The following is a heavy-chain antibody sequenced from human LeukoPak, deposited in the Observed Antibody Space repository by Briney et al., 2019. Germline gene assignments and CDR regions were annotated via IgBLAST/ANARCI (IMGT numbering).Heavy chain of an antibody. Sequence: SETLSLTCTVSGGSISSYYWSWIRQPAGKGLEWIGRIYTSGSTNYNPSLKSRVTMSVDTSNNQFSLKLSSVTAADTAVYYCARVGAAGDAFDIWGQGTMVTVSS. CDR3: ARVGAAGDAFDI. J-gene: IGHJ3*02. D-gene: IGHD3-16*01. CDR1: GGSISSYY. CDR2: IYTSGST. V-gene: IGHV4-4*07.